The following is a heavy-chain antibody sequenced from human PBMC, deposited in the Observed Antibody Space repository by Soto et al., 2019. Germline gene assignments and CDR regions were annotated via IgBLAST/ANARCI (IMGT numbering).Heavy chain of an antibody. Sequence: PGGSLRLSCAASGFTFSSYGMHWVRQAPGKGLEWVAGISWNSGSIGYADSVKGRFTISRDNAKNSLYLQMNSLRAEDTALYYCAKAGAWFGDYYYYCYMDVWAKGATVPVSS. CDR2: ISWNSGSI. J-gene: IGHJ6*03. CDR1: GFTFSSYG. D-gene: IGHD3-10*01. CDR3: AKAGAWFGDYYYYCYMDV. V-gene: IGHV3-9*01.